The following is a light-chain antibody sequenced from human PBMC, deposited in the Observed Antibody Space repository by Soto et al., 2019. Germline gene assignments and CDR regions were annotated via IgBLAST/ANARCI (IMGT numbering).Light chain of an antibody. J-gene: IGKJ1*01. CDR2: DAS. CDR3: QQYYSYWT. V-gene: IGKV1-5*01. CDR1: QTISNW. Sequence: DIQMTQSPSTLSASVGDRVTITCRASQTISNWLAWYQQKPGKAPKLLIYDASSLEGGVPSRFSGSGSGTEFTLTLSSLQPDDFASYYLQQYYSYWTFGQGTKVEIK.